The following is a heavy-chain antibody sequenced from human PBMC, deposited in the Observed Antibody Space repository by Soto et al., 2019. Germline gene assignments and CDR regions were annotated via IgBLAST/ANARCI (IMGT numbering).Heavy chain of an antibody. D-gene: IGHD1-1*01. CDR3: AKRHTTVATPANYFDY. J-gene: IGHJ4*02. Sequence: PGGSLRLSCAASGFTFSSYSMNWVRQAPGKGLDWVSTITSGGTTYYADSVKGRFTISRDDSKNTPYLQMNSLRAEDTALYYCAKRHTTVATPANYFDYWGQGTLVTVSS. V-gene: IGHV3-23*01. CDR2: ITSGGTT. CDR1: GFTFSSYS.